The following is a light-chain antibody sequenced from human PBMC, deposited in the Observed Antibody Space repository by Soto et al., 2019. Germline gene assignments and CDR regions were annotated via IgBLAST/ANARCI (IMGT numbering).Light chain of an antibody. CDR2: GVF. Sequence: ETVLTQSPGTVSLSPGERATLSCTTSQSVKSNYLAWYQQKPGQAPRLLIYGVFNRATGIPDRFSGSGSGTDFTLTISRLEPEDSAVYYCQQYCGSSLTFGQGTKLEIK. CDR1: QSVKSNY. V-gene: IGKV3-20*01. J-gene: IGKJ2*01. CDR3: QQYCGSSLT.